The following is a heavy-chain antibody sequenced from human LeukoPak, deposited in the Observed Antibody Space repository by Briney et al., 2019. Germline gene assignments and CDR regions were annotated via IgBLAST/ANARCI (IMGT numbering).Heavy chain of an antibody. Sequence: GGSLRLSCAASGFTVNNYCVTWVRQAPGKRLEWVAVTCGDGRLFYADSVKGRFSVSRDNSENTIYLQLTSLRADDTARYFCARERGDKDMSGGSSFDVWGRGTMVIVSS. CDR3: ARERGDKDMSGGSSFDV. CDR2: TCGDGRL. D-gene: IGHD2-21*01. CDR1: GFTVNNYC. V-gene: IGHV3-53*01. J-gene: IGHJ3*01.